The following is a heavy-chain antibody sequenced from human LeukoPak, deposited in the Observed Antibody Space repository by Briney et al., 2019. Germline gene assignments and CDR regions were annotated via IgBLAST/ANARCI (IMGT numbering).Heavy chain of an antibody. V-gene: IGHV4-59*01. J-gene: IGHJ6*04. CDR3: ARGSSSGWFLGDV. D-gene: IGHD6-19*01. CDR1: SGSFGTYY. CDR2: IFYNEGT. Sequence: SETLSLTCTVSSGSFGTYYWSWIRQPPGKGLEWIGYIFYNEGTSYNPSLKSRVTISVDTSKNQFSLKLSSVTAADTAVYHCARGSSSGWFLGDVWGKGTTVTVSS.